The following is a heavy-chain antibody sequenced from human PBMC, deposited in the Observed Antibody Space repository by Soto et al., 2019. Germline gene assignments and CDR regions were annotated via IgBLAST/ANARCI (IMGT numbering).Heavy chain of an antibody. CDR1: GLTFINAW. CDR2: IRSSSDGGTT. CDR3: TTEGISGARWYHMGMDV. D-gene: IGHD6-13*01. Sequence: PGGSLRLSCAASGLTFINAWMTWVRQAPGKGLEWVGHIRSSSDGGTTDYATPVKGRFTISRDDSKNMLFLQMDSLKTDDTAMYYCTTEGISGARWYHMGMDVWGQGTTVTVSS. V-gene: IGHV3-15*01. J-gene: IGHJ6*02.